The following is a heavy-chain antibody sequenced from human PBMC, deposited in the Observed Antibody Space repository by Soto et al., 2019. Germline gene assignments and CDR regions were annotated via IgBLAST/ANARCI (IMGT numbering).Heavy chain of an antibody. J-gene: IGHJ4*02. V-gene: IGHV4-59*01. Sequence: SETLSLTCTVSGGSISSYYWSWIRQPPGKGLEWIGYIYYSGSTNYNPSLKSRVTISVGTSKNQFSLKLSSVTASDTAVYYCARYITFAGVSGFDYWGQGTLVTVSS. CDR1: GGSISSYY. CDR2: IYYSGST. CDR3: ARYITFAGVSGFDY. D-gene: IGHD3-16*01.